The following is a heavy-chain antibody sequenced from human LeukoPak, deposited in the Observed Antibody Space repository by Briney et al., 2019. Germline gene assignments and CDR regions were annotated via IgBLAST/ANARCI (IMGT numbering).Heavy chain of an antibody. D-gene: IGHD4-17*01. CDR3: ARESGSVTSEVDFDY. V-gene: IGHV3-20*04. CDR1: VFTCDECG. J-gene: IGHJ4*02. Sequence: GGSLTLPCAPSVFTCDECGMSGPPQSPEERVEWVWDINWNGGSTGYADSVKGRFTISRDNAKNSLYLQMNSLRAEDTAVYYCARESGSVTSEVDFDYWGQGTLVTVSS. CDR2: INWNGGST.